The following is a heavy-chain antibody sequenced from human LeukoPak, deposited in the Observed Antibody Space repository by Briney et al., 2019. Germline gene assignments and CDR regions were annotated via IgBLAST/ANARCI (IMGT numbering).Heavy chain of an antibody. CDR3: ARGQLLSTVGQPDFDF. CDR2: INPSAGST. D-gene: IGHD1-26*01. J-gene: IGHJ4*02. Sequence: GASVKVSCKASGYTFTNYYIHWVRQAPGQGLEWMGIINPSAGSTTYPQKFQGRVTMTRDTSTRTVYMELSSLRSEDTAVYYCARGQLLSTVGQPDFDFWGQGTLVTVSS. V-gene: IGHV1-46*01. CDR1: GYTFTNYY.